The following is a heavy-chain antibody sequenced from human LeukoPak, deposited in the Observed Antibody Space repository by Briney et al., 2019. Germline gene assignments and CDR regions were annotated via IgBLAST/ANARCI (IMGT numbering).Heavy chain of an antibody. CDR1: GGSISSYY. D-gene: IGHD2-15*01. J-gene: IGHJ5*02. Sequence: SATLSLTCTVSGGSISSYYWSWIRQPPGKGLEWIGYIYTSGSTNYNPSLKSRVTISVDTSKNQFSLKLSSVTAADTAVYYCARRYCSGGSCYSDGDWFDPWGQGTLVTVSS. V-gene: IGHV4-4*09. CDR3: ARRYCSGGSCYSDGDWFDP. CDR2: IYTSGST.